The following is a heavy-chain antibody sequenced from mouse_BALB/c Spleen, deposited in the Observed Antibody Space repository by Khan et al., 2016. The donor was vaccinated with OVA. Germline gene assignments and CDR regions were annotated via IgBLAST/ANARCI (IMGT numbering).Heavy chain of an antibody. V-gene: IGHV1-4*01. CDR2: INPRSGYT. D-gene: IGHD2-14*01. Sequence: QVQLQQSGAELARPGASVKMSCEASGYTFTSNTMHWVQQRPGQGLEWIGYINPRSGYTNYNQKFKDKATLTADKSSSTAYMLLSSLTTEDSAIYCCARRTTGYAMDYWGQGNSVIGSS. CDR3: ARRTTGYAMDY. CDR1: GYTFTSNT. J-gene: IGHJ4*01.